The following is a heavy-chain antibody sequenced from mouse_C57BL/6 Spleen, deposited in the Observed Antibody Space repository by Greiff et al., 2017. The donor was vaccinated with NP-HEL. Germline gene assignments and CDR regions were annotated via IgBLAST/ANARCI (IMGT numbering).Heavy chain of an antibody. CDR2: IDPETGGT. Sequence: QVQLQQSGAELVRPGASVTLSCKASGYTFTDYEMHWVKQTPVHGLEWIGAIDPETGGTAYNQKFKGKAILTADKSSSTAYMELRSLTSEDSAVYYCTRSSYSKGGFAYWGQGTLVTVSA. CDR1: GYTFTDYE. V-gene: IGHV1-15*01. J-gene: IGHJ3*01. D-gene: IGHD2-5*01. CDR3: TRSSYSKGGFAY.